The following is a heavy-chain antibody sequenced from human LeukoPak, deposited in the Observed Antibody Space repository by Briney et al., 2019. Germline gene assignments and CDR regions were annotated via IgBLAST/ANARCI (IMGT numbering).Heavy chain of an antibody. J-gene: IGHJ4*02. V-gene: IGHV3-33*01. Sequence: GGSLRLSCAASGFTFSSYGMHWVRQAPGKGLEWVAVIWYDGSSKYYADSVKGQFTISRDNSKNTLYLQMNSLRAEDTAVYYCASLGTGSGSYSSDYWGQGTLVTVSS. CDR1: GFTFSSYG. CDR2: IWYDGSSK. D-gene: IGHD3-10*01. CDR3: ASLGTGSGSYSSDY.